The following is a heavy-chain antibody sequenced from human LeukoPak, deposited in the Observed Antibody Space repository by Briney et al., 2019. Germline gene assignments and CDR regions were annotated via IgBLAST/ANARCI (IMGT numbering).Heavy chain of an antibody. Sequence: NPSETLSLTCAVYGGSFSGYYWSWIRQPPGKGLEWIGEINHSGSTNYNPSLKSRVTISVDTSKNQFSLKLSSVTAADTAVYYCAGRGYSYGDNWGQGTLVTVSS. V-gene: IGHV4-34*01. CDR1: GGSFSGYY. D-gene: IGHD5-18*01. J-gene: IGHJ4*02. CDR2: INHSGST. CDR3: AGRGYSYGDN.